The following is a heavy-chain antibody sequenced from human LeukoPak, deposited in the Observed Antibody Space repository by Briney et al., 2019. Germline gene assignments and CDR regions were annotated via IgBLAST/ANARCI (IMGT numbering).Heavy chain of an antibody. CDR1: GFTFTGYA. Sequence: GGSLRLSCAASGFTFTGYAMTWVRQAPGKGLEWVANIKQDGSEKNYVDSVKGRFTISRDNAKNSLYLQMNSLRAEDTAVYYCASGLELDYWGQGTLVTVSS. CDR2: IKQDGSEK. CDR3: ASGLELDY. J-gene: IGHJ4*02. V-gene: IGHV3-7*03.